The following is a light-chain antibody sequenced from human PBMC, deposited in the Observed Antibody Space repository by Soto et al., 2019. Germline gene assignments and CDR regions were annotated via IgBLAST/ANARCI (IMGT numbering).Light chain of an antibody. CDR3: QQYNNWPLG. V-gene: IGKV3-15*01. J-gene: IGKJ1*01. CDR2: GAS. CDR1: QSVTSN. Sequence: EIVMTQSPATLSVSPGERATLSCRASQSVTSNLAWYQQKPGQAPRLLIYGASTRATTIPARFSGSGSGTEFTLTISSLQSEDFAVYYCQQYNNWPLGFGQGTKVDVK.